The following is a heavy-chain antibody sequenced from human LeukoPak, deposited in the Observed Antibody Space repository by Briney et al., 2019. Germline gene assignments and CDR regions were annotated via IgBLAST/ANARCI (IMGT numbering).Heavy chain of an antibody. Sequence: GGSPRLSWAASGFTFSAYSMNWVRQAPGKGLEWISYIGISSGNTKYADSVKGRFTISGDKAKNSLYLQMNSLRVEDTAVYYCARDYKYAFDNWGQGTLVTVSS. V-gene: IGHV3-48*01. D-gene: IGHD5-24*01. CDR2: IGISSGNT. J-gene: IGHJ4*02. CDR3: ARDYKYAFDN. CDR1: GFTFSAYS.